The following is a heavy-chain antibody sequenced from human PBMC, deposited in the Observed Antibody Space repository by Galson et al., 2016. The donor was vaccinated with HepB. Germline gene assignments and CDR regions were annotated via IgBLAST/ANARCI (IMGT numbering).Heavy chain of an antibody. V-gene: IGHV1-18*01. D-gene: IGHD3/OR15-3a*01. CDR3: ARDSRGLVTLY. CDR1: GYTFISYG. CDR2: ISAYTGNT. Sequence: SVKVSCKASGYTFISYGISWVRQAPGQGLEWMGWISAYTGNTHYAQQFQDRVTMTTDTSTSTAYMELRSLRSDDTAVYFCARDSRGLVTLYWGQGTLVTVSS. J-gene: IGHJ4*02.